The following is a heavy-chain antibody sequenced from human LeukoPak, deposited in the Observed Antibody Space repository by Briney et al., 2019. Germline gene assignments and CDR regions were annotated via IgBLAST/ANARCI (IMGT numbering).Heavy chain of an antibody. CDR3: ATTVPLDWLLSLDY. CDR2: IYYSGST. Sequence: PSETLSLTCTVSGGSISSYYWSWIRQPPGKGLEWIGYIYYSGSTNYNPSLKSRVTISVDTSKNQFSLKLSSVTAADTAVYYCATTVPLDWLLSLDYWGQGTLVTVSS. CDR1: GGSISSYY. D-gene: IGHD3-9*01. V-gene: IGHV4-59*01. J-gene: IGHJ4*02.